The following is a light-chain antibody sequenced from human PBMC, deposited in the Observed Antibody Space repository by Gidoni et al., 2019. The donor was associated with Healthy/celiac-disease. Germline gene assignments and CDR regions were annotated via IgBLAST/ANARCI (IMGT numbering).Light chain of an antibody. CDR3: QSADSSGTLVV. Sequence: SYELTQPPSVSVSPGQTARITCSGDALPKQYAYWYQQKPGQAPVLVIYKDSERPSGIPERFSGSSSGTTVTLTISGVQAEDEADYYCQSADSSGTLVVFGGGTKLIVL. CDR2: KDS. CDR1: ALPKQY. J-gene: IGLJ2*01. V-gene: IGLV3-25*03.